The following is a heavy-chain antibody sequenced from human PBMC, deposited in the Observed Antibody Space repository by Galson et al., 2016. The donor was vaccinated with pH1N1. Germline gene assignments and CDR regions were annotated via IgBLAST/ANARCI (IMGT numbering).Heavy chain of an antibody. CDR2: IKREVDGAAT. Sequence: SLRLSCAASGFSFKDAWMKWVRQAPGKGLEWVARIKREVDGAATDYGSPVQGRFTVSRDDSENILYLQMNSLRIEDTGLYYCTTHLGNSNVGFMYAPWGPGTRVPLSS. V-gene: IGHV3-15*07. J-gene: IGHJ4*02. CDR3: TTHLGNSNVGFMYAP. CDR1: GFSFKDAW. D-gene: IGHD2-8*01.